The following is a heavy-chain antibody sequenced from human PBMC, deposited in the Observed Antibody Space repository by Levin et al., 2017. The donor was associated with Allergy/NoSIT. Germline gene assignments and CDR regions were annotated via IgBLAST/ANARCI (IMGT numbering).Heavy chain of an antibody. V-gene: IGHV1-69*01. CDR3: AREDVNEYPPAAFDI. D-gene: IGHD2/OR15-2a*01. Sequence: KISCKASGGTFSSYAISWVRQAPGQGLEWMGGIIPIFGTANYAQKFQGRVTITADESTSTAYMELSSLRSEDTAVYYCAREDVNEYPPAAFDIWGQGTMVTVSS. J-gene: IGHJ3*02. CDR2: IIPIFGTA. CDR1: GGTFSSYA.